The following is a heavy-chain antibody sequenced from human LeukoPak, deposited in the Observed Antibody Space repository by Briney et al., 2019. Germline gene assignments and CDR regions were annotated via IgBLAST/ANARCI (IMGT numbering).Heavy chain of an antibody. V-gene: IGHV4-39*07. J-gene: IGHJ4*02. CDR3: ARLGYGSGNYYDQIDY. Sequence: SETLSLTCTVSGSSISSSSYYWVWIRQPPGKGLEWIGTIYYSGSTYYNPSLKSRVSISVDTSNNQFSLRLSSVTAADTAVYYCARLGYGSGNYYDQIDYWGQGILVTVSS. CDR2: IYYSGST. D-gene: IGHD3-10*01. CDR1: GSSISSSSYY.